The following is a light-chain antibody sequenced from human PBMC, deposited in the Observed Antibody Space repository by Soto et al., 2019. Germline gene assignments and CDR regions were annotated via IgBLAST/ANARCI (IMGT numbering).Light chain of an antibody. CDR2: AAS. CDR3: QKYNSVPS. Sequence: DIQMTQSPSSLSASVGDRVTMSCRARQGIRNYVAWYQQRPGKVPKLLIYAASTLQSGVPSRFSGSGSGTDFSLTISSLQPEDVATYYCQKYNSVPSFGGGTKVEIK. V-gene: IGKV1-27*01. CDR1: QGIRNY. J-gene: IGKJ4*01.